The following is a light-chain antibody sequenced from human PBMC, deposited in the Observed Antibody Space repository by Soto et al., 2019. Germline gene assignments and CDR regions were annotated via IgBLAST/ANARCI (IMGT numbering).Light chain of an antibody. Sequence: DIQMTQSPSTLSGSGGDSVTITCRASQTISSWLAWYQQKPGKAHNLLIYKATTLKSGLPSRFSGSGSGTEFTLTISSLQPDDFANYYRQHYNSYSEAFGQGTTVELK. V-gene: IGKV1-5*03. CDR1: QTISSW. CDR2: KAT. J-gene: IGKJ1*01. CDR3: QHYNSYSEA.